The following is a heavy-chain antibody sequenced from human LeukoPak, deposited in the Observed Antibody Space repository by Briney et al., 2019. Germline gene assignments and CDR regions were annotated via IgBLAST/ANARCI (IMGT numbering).Heavy chain of an antibody. CDR3: ARAFYGSGIFDP. D-gene: IGHD3-10*01. J-gene: IGHJ5*02. CDR2: MNPNSGNT. V-gene: IGHV1-8*01. Sequence: ASVKVSCKASGDTFTSYDINWVRQATGQGLEWMGWMNPNSGNTGYAQKFQGRVTMTRNTSISTAYMELSSLRSEDTAVYYCARAFYGSGIFDPWGQGTLVTVSS. CDR1: GDTFTSYD.